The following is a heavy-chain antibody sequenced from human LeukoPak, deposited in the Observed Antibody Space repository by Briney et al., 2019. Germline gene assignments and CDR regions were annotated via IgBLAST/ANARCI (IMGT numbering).Heavy chain of an antibody. CDR1: GVTFSGYS. CDR3: AELGITMIGGV. Sequence: PGGSLRLSCSTSGVTFSGYSMNWVRRAPGKGLEWLSYISASGGTTYYADSVKGRFTISRDNAKNSLYLQMNSLRAEDTAVYYCAELGITMIGGVWGKGTTVTISS. V-gene: IGHV3-48*04. J-gene: IGHJ6*04. D-gene: IGHD3-10*02. CDR2: ISASGGTT.